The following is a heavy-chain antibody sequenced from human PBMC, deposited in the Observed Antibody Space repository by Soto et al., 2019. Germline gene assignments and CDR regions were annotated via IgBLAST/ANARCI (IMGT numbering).Heavy chain of an antibody. J-gene: IGHJ4*02. CDR2: IYHSGST. Sequence: SETMSLTCSISNADIKSNYRSWIQEPTRKGLKWIGYIYHSGSTNYNPSLKSRVTISVDTSKNQFSLKLSSVTAADTAMYYCARVPGFCSGGSGYLYYFDYWGQGTLVTVS. CDR1: NADIKSNY. D-gene: IGHD2-15*01. CDR3: ARVPGFCSGGSGYLYYFDY. V-gene: IGHV4-59*01.